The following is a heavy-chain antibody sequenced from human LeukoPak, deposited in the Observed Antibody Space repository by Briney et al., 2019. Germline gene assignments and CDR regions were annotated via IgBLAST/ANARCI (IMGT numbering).Heavy chain of an antibody. CDR2: INPSGGGT. V-gene: IGHV1-46*01. J-gene: IGHJ4*02. Sequence: ASVKVSFKASGYTFTSYYMHWVRQTPGQGLEWMGIINPSGGGTTYAQKFQGRVTMTRDTSTSTVYVELRSLTSVDTAVYYCAREEGAAAGTGIDYWGQGTLVTVSS. D-gene: IGHD6-13*01. CDR3: AREEGAAAGTGIDY. CDR1: GYTFTSYY.